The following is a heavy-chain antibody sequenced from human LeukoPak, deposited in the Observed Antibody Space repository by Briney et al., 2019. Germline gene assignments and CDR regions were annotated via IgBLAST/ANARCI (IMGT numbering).Heavy chain of an antibody. J-gene: IGHJ5*02. CDR2: IYYTGST. Sequence: SETLTLTCSVSGGSVTSGGFYWGWLRQPPGKGPEWIATIYYTGSTYYNPSLQSRVTISIDTSKNQFSLRLTSVTATDTAVYHCARHSGSGSLSRPFDPWGQGTLITVSS. V-gene: IGHV4-39*01. CDR1: GGSVTSGGFY. D-gene: IGHD3-10*01. CDR3: ARHSGSGSLSRPFDP.